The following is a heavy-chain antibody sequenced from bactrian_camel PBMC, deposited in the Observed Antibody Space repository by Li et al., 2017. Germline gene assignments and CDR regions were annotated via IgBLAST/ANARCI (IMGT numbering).Heavy chain of an antibody. J-gene: IGHJ4*01. CDR2: IDRGSGST. Sequence: PLVEFGGDSVQAGGSLRLFCATSGFTVEGHCVAWFRQAPGKEREGVTSIDRGSGSTYYDDSVKGRFTISQDNAKNTVFLQMNNLQPEDTSMYYCAAAKYGYPWTVPLQSDAYNYWGQGTQVTVS. CDR1: GFTVEGHC. V-gene: IGHV3S25*01. CDR3: AAAKYGYPWTVPLQSDAYNY. D-gene: IGHD6*01.